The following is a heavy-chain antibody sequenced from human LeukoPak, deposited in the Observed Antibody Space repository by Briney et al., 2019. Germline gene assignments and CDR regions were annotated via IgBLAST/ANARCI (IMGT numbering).Heavy chain of an antibody. CDR2: ISSSSSYI. D-gene: IGHD6-13*01. CDR1: GFTFSSYS. V-gene: IGHV3-21*01. J-gene: IGHJ4*02. CDR3: ARDWSYSSRNFDY. Sequence: PGGSLRLSCAASGFTFSSYSMNWVRRAPGKGLEWVSSISSSSSYIYYADSVKGRFTISRDNAKNSLYLQMNSLRAEDTAVYYCARDWSYSSRNFDYWGQGTLVTVSS.